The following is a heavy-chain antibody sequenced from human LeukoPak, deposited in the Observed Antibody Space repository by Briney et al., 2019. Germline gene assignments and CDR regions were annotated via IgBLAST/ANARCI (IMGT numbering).Heavy chain of an antibody. D-gene: IGHD6-19*01. CDR2: IIPIFGTA. CDR3: ARGHSSGWTWDY. J-gene: IGHJ4*02. CDR1: GGTFSSYA. V-gene: IGHV1-69*13. Sequence: SVKVSCKASGGTFSSYAISWVRQAPGQGLGWMGGIIPIFGTANYAQKFQGRVTITADESTSTAYMELSSLRSEDTAAYYCARGHSSGWTWDYWGQGTLVTVSS.